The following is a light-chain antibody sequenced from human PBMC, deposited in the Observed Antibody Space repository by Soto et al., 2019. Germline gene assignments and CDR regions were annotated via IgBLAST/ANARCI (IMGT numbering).Light chain of an antibody. Sequence: EMVITQSPATLSFCPGKRATLSCRASESVGSNVAWYQQQPGQAPRLLIYGASTRATGIPARFSGSGSVTEFTLTISSLQSEDFAVYYCQQYGSSPLTFGGGTKVDI. CDR3: QQYGSSPLT. J-gene: IGKJ4*01. V-gene: IGKV3-15*01. CDR2: GAS. CDR1: ESVGSN.